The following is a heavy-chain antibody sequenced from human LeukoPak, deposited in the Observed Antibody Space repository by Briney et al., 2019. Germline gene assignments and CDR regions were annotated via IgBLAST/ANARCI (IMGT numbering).Heavy chain of an antibody. CDR2: IYPGDSDT. D-gene: IGHD5-24*01. J-gene: IGHJ4*02. CDR1: GYSFNTYW. CDR3: ARGRDGYNRPFDH. V-gene: IGHV5-51*01. Sequence: GESLKISCKGSGYSFNTYWIGWVRQMHGEGLEWMGIIYPGDSDTRYSPSFQGQVTISADKSISTAYLQWSSLKASDTAIYYCARGRDGYNRPFDHWGQGTLVTVSS.